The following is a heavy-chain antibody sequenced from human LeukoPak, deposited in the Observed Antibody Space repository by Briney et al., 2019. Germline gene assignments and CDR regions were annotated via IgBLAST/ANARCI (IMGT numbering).Heavy chain of an antibody. J-gene: IGHJ3*02. V-gene: IGHV4-31*03. D-gene: IGHD4-17*01. Sequence: SETLSLTCTVSGGSISSGGYYWSWIRQHPGKGLEWIGYIYYSGSTYYNPSLKSRVTISVDTSKNQFSLKLSSVTAADTAVYYCARDNPYGDYGVALDIWGQGTMVTVSS. CDR2: IYYSGST. CDR1: GGSISSGGYY. CDR3: ARDNPYGDYGVALDI.